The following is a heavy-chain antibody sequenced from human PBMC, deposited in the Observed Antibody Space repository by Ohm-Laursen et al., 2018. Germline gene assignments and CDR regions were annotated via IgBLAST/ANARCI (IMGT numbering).Heavy chain of an antibody. J-gene: IGHJ4*02. CDR1: GGSISSYH. CDR2: IHYSGST. V-gene: IGHV4-59*12. D-gene: IGHD1-14*01. CDR3: ARGLSRIPLGY. Sequence: PSQTLSLTCTVSGGSISSYHWSWIRQPPGKGLELIGYIHYSGSTNYSPSLKSRLTISVDTSKNQFSLKLSSVTAADTAVYYCARGLSRIPLGYWGQGTLVTVSS.